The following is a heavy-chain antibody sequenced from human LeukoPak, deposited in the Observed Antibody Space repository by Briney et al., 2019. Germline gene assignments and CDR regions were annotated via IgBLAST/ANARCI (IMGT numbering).Heavy chain of an antibody. CDR2: INHSGST. J-gene: IGHJ6*03. D-gene: IGHD3-9*01. CDR3: ARGVDHEGSYYYYMDV. V-gene: IGHV4-34*01. Sequence: SETLSLTCAVYGGSFSGYYWSWIRQPPGKGLEWIGEINHSGSTNYNPFLKSRVTISVDTSKNQFSLKLSSVTAADTAVYYCARGVDHEGSYYYYMDVWGKGTTVTVSS. CDR1: GGSFSGYY.